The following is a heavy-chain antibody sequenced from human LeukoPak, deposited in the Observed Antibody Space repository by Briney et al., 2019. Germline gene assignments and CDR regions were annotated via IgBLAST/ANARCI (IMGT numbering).Heavy chain of an antibody. CDR3: ARDGNTYYYDSSGLSPWY. V-gene: IGHV3-23*01. D-gene: IGHD3-22*01. CDR2: NSGTGGTT. CDR1: GRTFSSYG. Sequence: GGSLRLSCAASGRTFSSYGMSWVRQAPGKGLEWVSANSGTGGTTYYADSVKGRFTISRDNSKNTLYLQMNSLRAEDTAVYYCARDGNTYYYDSSGLSPWYWGQGTLVTVSS. J-gene: IGHJ4*02.